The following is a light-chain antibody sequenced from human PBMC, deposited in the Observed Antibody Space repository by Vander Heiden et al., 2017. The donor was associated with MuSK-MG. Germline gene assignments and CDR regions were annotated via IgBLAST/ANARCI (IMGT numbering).Light chain of an antibody. CDR1: QNINSH. CDR2: AAS. CDR3: QQSDTAPRT. J-gene: IGKJ1*01. Sequence: DIQMTQAPSSLSATIGDRVTITCRASQNINSHLNWYQQKAGKAPKLLIYAASSLQTGVPSRFSGSGSGTDFTLTISKLQPEDFANYYCQQSDTAPRTFGQGTKVEIK. V-gene: IGKV1-39*01.